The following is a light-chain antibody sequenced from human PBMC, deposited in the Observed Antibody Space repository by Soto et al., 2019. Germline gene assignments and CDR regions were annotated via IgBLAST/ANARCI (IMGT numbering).Light chain of an antibody. CDR3: CSYAGIYTFYV. Sequence: QSALTQPRSVSGSPGQSVTISCTGTGSDVGGYNYVSWYQQHPGKAPKLMIYDVTKRPSGVPDRFSGSKSGNTASLTISGLQAEDEADYYCCSYAGIYTFYVFGTGTKLTVL. CDR1: GSDVGGYNY. J-gene: IGLJ1*01. V-gene: IGLV2-11*01. CDR2: DVT.